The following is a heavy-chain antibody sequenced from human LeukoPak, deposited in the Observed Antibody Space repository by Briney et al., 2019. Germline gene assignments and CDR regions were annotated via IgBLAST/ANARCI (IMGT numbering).Heavy chain of an antibody. CDR1: GGSISSSSYY. V-gene: IGHV4-39*07. J-gene: IGHJ4*02. D-gene: IGHD3-22*01. Sequence: PSETLSLTCTVSGGSISSSSYYWGWIRQPPGKGLEWIGSIYYSGSTYYNPSLKSRVTISVDTSKNQFSLKLSSVTAADTAVYYCARIGSYDSSGTHSDYWGQGTLVTISS. CDR2: IYYSGST. CDR3: ARIGSYDSSGTHSDY.